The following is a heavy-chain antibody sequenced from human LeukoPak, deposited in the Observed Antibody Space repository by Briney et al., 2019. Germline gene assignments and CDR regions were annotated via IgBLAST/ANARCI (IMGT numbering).Heavy chain of an antibody. CDR2: INHSGSN. V-gene: IGHV4-34*01. D-gene: IGHD3-16*01. CDR1: GGSFSGYY. CDR3: ARGSISRLENWFDP. J-gene: IGHJ5*02. Sequence: SETLSLTCAVYGGSFSGYYWSWIRQSPGKGLEWSGEINHSGSNNYNPSLKSRVTISVDTSKTQFSLKLSSVAAADTAVYYCARGSISRLENWFDPWGQGTLVTVSS.